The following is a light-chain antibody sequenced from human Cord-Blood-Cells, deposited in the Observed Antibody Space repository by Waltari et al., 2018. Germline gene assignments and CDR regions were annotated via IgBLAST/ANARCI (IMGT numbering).Light chain of an antibody. V-gene: IGKV1-27*01. CDR3: QKYNSAPRT. Sequence: DIHLTQSPSSLSASVGDRVIITSRASQGISNYITWYQQKPGKVPKLLIYAASTLQSGVPSRFSGSGSGTDFTLTISNLQPEDVSPYYCQKYNSAPRTFGQRTKVEIK. CDR2: AAS. CDR1: QGISNY. J-gene: IGKJ1*01.